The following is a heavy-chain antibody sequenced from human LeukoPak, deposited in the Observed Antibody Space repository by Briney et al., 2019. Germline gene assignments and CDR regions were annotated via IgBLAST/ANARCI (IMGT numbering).Heavy chain of an antibody. CDR3: ARGLGFGESSYYYYYMDV. Sequence: PWETLSLTCTVSGGSISSYYWSWIRQPPGKGLEWIGYIYYSGSTNYNPSLKGRVTISVDTSKNQFSLKLSSVTAADTAVYYCARGLGFGESSYYYYYMDVWGKGTTVTVSS. CDR2: IYYSGST. V-gene: IGHV4-59*01. D-gene: IGHD3-10*01. J-gene: IGHJ6*03. CDR1: GGSISSYY.